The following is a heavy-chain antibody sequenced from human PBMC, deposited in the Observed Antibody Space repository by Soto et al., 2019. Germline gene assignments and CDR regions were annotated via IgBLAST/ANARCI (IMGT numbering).Heavy chain of an antibody. CDR1: GGSISSYY. D-gene: IGHD2-15*01. CDR3: AREVEYCSASTCYSATIDS. J-gene: IGHJ4*02. Sequence: SETLSLTCTVSGGSISSYYLSWIRQAPGKGLEWIGYMYYSGSTNYNPSLKSRVSISIDMSKNQFSLKLTSVTAADTAVYYCAREVEYCSASTCYSATIDSWGQGTLVTVSS. CDR2: MYYSGST. V-gene: IGHV4-59*01.